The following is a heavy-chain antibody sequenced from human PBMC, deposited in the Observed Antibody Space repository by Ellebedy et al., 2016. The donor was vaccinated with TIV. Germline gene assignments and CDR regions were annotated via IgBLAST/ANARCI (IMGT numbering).Heavy chain of an antibody. J-gene: IGHJ4*02. Sequence: PGGSLRLSCAASGFTFSSYAMSWVRQAPGKGLEWVSSIRGSGVTTHYAGSVKGRFTISRDNSKHTLYLQMNSLRAEDTAVYYCAKDKDTAMVMTADYWGQGTLVTVSS. D-gene: IGHD5-18*01. V-gene: IGHV3-23*01. CDR1: GFTFSSYA. CDR3: AKDKDTAMVMTADY. CDR2: IRGSGVTT.